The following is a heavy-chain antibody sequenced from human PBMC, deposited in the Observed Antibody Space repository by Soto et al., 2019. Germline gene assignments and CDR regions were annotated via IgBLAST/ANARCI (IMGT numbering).Heavy chain of an antibody. CDR2: ISYDGRNT. V-gene: IGHV3-33*01. J-gene: IGHJ4*02. D-gene: IGHD3-10*01. CDR1: GFNFGGYG. CDR3: ARAKWHDGSGRVREFDY. Sequence: PGGSQRLSCAASGFNFGGYGRHWVRQAPGKGLEWAAAISYDGRNTYYADSVQGRFAISRDNSKNTMYLQMNSLRVEDTAVYYCARAKWHDGSGRVREFDYWGQGALVTVSS.